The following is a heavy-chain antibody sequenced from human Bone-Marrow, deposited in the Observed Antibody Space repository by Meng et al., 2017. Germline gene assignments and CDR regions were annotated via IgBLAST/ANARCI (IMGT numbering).Heavy chain of an antibody. CDR2: MNPNSGNT. J-gene: IGHJ4*02. CDR1: GGTFTSYD. D-gene: IGHD3-22*01. Sequence: ASVKVSCKASGGTFTSYDINWVRQATGQGLEWMGWMNPNSGNTGYAQKFQGRVTMTRNTSISTAYMELSSLRSEDTAVYYCARGRRELKYYYDSSQYYFDYWGQGTMVTVSS. V-gene: IGHV1-8*01. CDR3: ARGRRELKYYYDSSQYYFDY.